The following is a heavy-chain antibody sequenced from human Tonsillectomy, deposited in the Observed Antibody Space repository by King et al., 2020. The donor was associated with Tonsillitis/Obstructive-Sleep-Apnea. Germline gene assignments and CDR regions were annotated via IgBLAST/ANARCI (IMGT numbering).Heavy chain of an antibody. D-gene: IGHD6-19*01. CDR2: INSDGSNT. J-gene: IGHJ4*02. V-gene: IGHV3-74*01. Sequence: VQLVESGGGLVQPGGSLRLSCGASRFTFSSYWMHWVRQVPGKGLGWVSRINSDGSNTGYEDSVKGRFTISRDNAENTLYLQMNSLRAEDTAVYYCARGSSDWYGIDYWGQGTLVTVSS. CDR3: ARGSSDWYGIDY. CDR1: RFTFSSYW.